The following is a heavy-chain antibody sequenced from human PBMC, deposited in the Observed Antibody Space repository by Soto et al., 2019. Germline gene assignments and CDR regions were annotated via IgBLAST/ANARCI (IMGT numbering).Heavy chain of an antibody. D-gene: IGHD3-3*01. J-gene: IGHJ6*02. CDR3: ARGSDDFWSGYLTPYYGMDV. V-gene: IGHV5-51*01. Sequence: PGESLKISCKASAYTFTSSWIGWVRQMPGKGLEWMGVIYPADSDTRYNPSFQGHVTISADKSISTAYLQWSSLKASDTAMYYCARGSDDFWSGYLTPYYGMDVWGQGTTVTVSS. CDR2: IYPADSDT. CDR1: AYTFTSSW.